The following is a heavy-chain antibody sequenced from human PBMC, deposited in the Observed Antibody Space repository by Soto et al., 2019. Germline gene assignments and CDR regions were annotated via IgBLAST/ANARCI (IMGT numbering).Heavy chain of an antibody. CDR3: ARFTYYYDSSGRAYSYYYGMDV. CDR1: GYTFTSYG. J-gene: IGHJ6*02. CDR2: ISAYNGNT. V-gene: IGHV1-18*04. D-gene: IGHD3-22*01. Sequence: QVQLVQCGVEVKKPGASVKVSCKASGYTFTSYGISWVRQAPGQGLEWMGWISAYNGNTNYAQKLQGRVTMTNAISTSTAYMELRSLSSDDAAVYYCARFTYYYDSSGRAYSYYYGMDVWGQGTTVTVSS.